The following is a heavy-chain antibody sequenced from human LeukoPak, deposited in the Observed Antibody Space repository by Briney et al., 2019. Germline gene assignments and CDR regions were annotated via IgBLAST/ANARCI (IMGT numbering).Heavy chain of an antibody. Sequence: GGSLRLSCAASGFTFNSYGMSWVRQAPGKGLEWVSVIGGSGDPTYYADSVKGRFTISRDNPKNTLYLQMNNLRAEDTAVYYCGTSDCSGGGCYYDFWGQGTLVAVSS. V-gene: IGHV3-23*01. CDR2: IGGSGDPT. D-gene: IGHD2-15*01. J-gene: IGHJ4*02. CDR1: GFTFNSYG. CDR3: GTSDCSGGGCYYDF.